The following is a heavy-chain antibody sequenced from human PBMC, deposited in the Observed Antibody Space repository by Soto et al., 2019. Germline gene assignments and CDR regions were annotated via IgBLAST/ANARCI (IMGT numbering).Heavy chain of an antibody. Sequence: AGSLRLSCAASGFTFSSYSMNWVRQAPGKGLEWVSYISSSSSTIYYADSVKGRFTISRDNAKNSLYLQMNSLRDEDTAVYYCARAAPGTTVVTFDYWGQGTLVTVSS. V-gene: IGHV3-48*02. CDR2: ISSSSSTI. D-gene: IGHD4-17*01. J-gene: IGHJ4*02. CDR3: ARAAPGTTVVTFDY. CDR1: GFTFSSYS.